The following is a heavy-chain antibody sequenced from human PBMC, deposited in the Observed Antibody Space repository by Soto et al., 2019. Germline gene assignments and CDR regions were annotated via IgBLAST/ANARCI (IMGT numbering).Heavy chain of an antibody. J-gene: IGHJ5*02. Sequence: SETLSLTCAVYGGSFSDHYWSWIRQPPGKGLEWIGEINHSGSTKYNPSLKSRVTILVDTSKSQFSLKLRSVTAADTAIYYCARSNTGFDPWGQGALVTVSS. CDR3: ARSNTGFDP. V-gene: IGHV4-34*01. D-gene: IGHD4-4*01. CDR2: INHSGST. CDR1: GGSFSDHY.